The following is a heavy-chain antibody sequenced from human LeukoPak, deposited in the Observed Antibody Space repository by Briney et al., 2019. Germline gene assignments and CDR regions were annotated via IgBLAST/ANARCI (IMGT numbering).Heavy chain of an antibody. V-gene: IGHV3-33*01. D-gene: IGHD3-10*01. J-gene: IGHJ6*02. Sequence: GGSLRLSCAASGFTFSSYGMHWVRQAPGKGLEWVAAIWYDGSNKYYADSVKGRFTISRDNSKNTLYLQMNSLRAEDTAVYYCARDLYGSGTPPYYYYGMDVWGQGTTVTVSS. CDR3: ARDLYGSGTPPYYYYGMDV. CDR2: IWYDGSNK. CDR1: GFTFSSYG.